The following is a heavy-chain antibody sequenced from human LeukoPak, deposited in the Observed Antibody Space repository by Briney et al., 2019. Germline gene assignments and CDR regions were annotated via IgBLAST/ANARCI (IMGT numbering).Heavy chain of an antibody. Sequence: GGSLRLSCAASGFTFSSFHMTWVRRAPGRGREWVSSIRPSGDNTYYGDSVKGRFTISRDNSKNTVYLQMNNMRVDDTAVYYCARVAGWHWFDPWGQGTLVTVSS. CDR2: IRPSGDNT. V-gene: IGHV3-23*01. J-gene: IGHJ5*02. D-gene: IGHD6-19*01. CDR3: ARVAGWHWFDP. CDR1: GFTFSSFH.